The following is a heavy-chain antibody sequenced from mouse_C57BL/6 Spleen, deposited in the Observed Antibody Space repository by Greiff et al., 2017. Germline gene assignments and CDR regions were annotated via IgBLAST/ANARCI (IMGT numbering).Heavy chain of an antibody. V-gene: IGHV1-81*01. D-gene: IGHD4-1*02. Sequence: LQESGAELARPGASVKLSCKASGYTFTSYGISWVKQRTGQGLEWIGEIYPRSGNTYYNEKFKGKATLTADKSSSTAYMELRSLTSEDSAVYFCARSTGYYAMDYWGQGTSVTVSS. CDR1: GYTFTSYG. CDR2: IYPRSGNT. J-gene: IGHJ4*01. CDR3: ARSTGYYAMDY.